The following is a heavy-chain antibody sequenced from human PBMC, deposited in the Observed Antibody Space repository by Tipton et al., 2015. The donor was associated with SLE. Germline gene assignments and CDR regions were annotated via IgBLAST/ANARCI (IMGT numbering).Heavy chain of an antibody. Sequence: TLSLTCTVSGGSIKSGSYYWSWIRQPAGMGLEGIGRVSAGGSTNYNPSPKSRVTMSVDTSKNQFSLKLSSVTAADTAVYFCASLEYSGSHSRDYWGQGTLVTVSS. V-gene: IGHV4-61*02. CDR2: VSAGGST. J-gene: IGHJ4*02. CDR3: ASLEYSGSHSRDY. D-gene: IGHD1-26*01. CDR1: GGSIKSGSYY.